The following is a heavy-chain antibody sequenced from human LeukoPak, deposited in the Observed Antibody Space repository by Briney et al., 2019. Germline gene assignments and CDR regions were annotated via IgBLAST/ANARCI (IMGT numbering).Heavy chain of an antibody. J-gene: IGHJ6*03. Sequence: ASVKVSCKASNYTFTSYGISWVRQAPGQGLEWMGWISAYNGNTNYAQKLQGRVTMTTDTSTSTAYMELRSLRSDDTAVYYCARDSSAEPGYYMDVWGQGTTVTVSS. CDR1: NYTFTSYG. D-gene: IGHD1-14*01. CDR2: ISAYNGNT. CDR3: ARDSSAEPGYYMDV. V-gene: IGHV1-18*01.